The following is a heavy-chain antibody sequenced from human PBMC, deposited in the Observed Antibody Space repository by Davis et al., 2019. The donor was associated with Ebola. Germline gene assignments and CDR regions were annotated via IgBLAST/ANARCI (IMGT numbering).Heavy chain of an antibody. Sequence: PSETLSLTCTVSGGSISSYYWSWFRQPPGKGLEWIGYIYYSGSTNYNPSLKSRVTISVDTSKNQFSLKLSSVTAADTAVYYCARQIATTTAWFDPWGQGTLVTVSS. CDR1: GGSISSYY. CDR3: ARQIATTTAWFDP. D-gene: IGHD1-1*01. J-gene: IGHJ5*02. V-gene: IGHV4-59*08. CDR2: IYYSGST.